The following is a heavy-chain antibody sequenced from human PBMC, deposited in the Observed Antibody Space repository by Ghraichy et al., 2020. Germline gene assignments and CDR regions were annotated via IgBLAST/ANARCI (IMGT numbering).Heavy chain of an antibody. CDR2: VNHSGSP. D-gene: IGHD2/OR15-2a*01. CDR1: GGSLSGYY. J-gene: IGHJ6*03. CDR3: AGGKWEDFTFYHSYYMDA. V-gene: IGHV4-34*01. Sequence: SETLSLTCAVYGGSLSGYYWRWSWIRQPPGKGLEWIGEVNHSGSPNSNPSLKSRVIISVDTSKNQFSLKLNSVTAADTAVYYCAGGKWEDFTFYHSYYMDAWGRGTPVTVSS.